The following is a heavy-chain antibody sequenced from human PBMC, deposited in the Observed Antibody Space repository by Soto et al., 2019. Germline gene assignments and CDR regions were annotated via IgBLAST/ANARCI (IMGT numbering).Heavy chain of an antibody. CDR1: GYTFTSYY. CDR2: INPSGGST. V-gene: IGHV1-46*01. CDR3: ARDLPLRYFDWLLTYNWFDP. Sequence: SVKVSCKASGYTFTSYYMHWVRQAPGQGLEWMGIINPSGGSTSYAQKFQGRVTMTRDTSTSTVYMELSSLRSEDTAVYYCARDLPLRYFDWLLTYNWFDPWGQGTLVTVSS. J-gene: IGHJ5*02. D-gene: IGHD3-9*01.